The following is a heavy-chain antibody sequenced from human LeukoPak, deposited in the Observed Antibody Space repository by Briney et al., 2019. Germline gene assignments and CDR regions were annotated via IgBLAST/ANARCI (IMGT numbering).Heavy chain of an antibody. D-gene: IGHD1-7*01. CDR3: AREDDWNYEDY. CDR2: ISSSSSYI. V-gene: IGHV3-21*01. CDR1: GFTFSSYS. Sequence: PGGSLRLSCAASGFTFSSYSINWVRQAPGKGLEWVSSISSSSSYIYYADSVKGRFTISRDNAKNSLHLQMNSLRAEDTAIYYCAREDDWNYEDYWGQGTLVSVSS. J-gene: IGHJ4*02.